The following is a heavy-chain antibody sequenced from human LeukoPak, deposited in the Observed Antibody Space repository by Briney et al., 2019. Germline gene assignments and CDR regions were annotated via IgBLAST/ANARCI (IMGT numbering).Heavy chain of an antibody. CDR1: GYSFTNYW. D-gene: IGHD4-11*01. J-gene: IGHJ2*01. CDR2: VYPGDSDT. Sequence: GESLKISCKGSGYSFTNYWIAWVRQMPGKGLEWMGIVYPGDSDTRYSPTFRGQVTISADESISAAYLQWSSLKASDTAMYYCARRGGNYGTWYFDLWGRGTLVTVSS. V-gene: IGHV5-51*01. CDR3: ARRGGNYGTWYFDL.